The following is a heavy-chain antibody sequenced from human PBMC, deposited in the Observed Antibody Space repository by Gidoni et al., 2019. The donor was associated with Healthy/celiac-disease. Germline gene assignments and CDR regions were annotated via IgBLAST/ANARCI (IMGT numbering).Heavy chain of an antibody. CDR2: ISYDGSNK. Sequence: QVQLVESGGGVVQPGRSLSRSCAASGFTFSSYAMHWVRQAPGQGLEWVAVISYDGSNKYYADSVKGRFTISRDNSKNTLYLQMNSLRAEDTAVYYCARARGAFDIWGQGTMVTVSS. CDR3: ARARGAFDI. D-gene: IGHD3-10*01. J-gene: IGHJ3*02. CDR1: GFTFSSYA. V-gene: IGHV3-30-3*01.